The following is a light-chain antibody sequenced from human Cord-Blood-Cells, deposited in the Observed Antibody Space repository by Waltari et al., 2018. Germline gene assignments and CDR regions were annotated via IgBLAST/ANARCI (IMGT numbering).Light chain of an antibody. CDR1: SLRSYY. CDR3: NSRDSSGNHWV. J-gene: IGLJ3*02. CDR2: GKN. V-gene: IGLV3-19*01. Sequence: SSELTQDPAVSVALGQTVRIPCQGDSLRSYYASWYQQKPGHAPGLVIYGKNNRPSGLPDRFSGSSSGNTASLTITGAQAEDEADYYCNSRDSSGNHWVFGGGTKLTVL.